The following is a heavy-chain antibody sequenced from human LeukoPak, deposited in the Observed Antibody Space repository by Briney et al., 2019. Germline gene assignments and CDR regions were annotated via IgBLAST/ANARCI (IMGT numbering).Heavy chain of an antibody. J-gene: IGHJ4*02. CDR3: ARDAYSSGWSYFDY. CDR1: GFTFSSYS. CDR2: ISSSGSTI. D-gene: IGHD6-19*01. V-gene: IGHV3-48*04. Sequence: PGGSLRLSCAASGFTFSSYSMNWVRQAPGKGLEWVSYISSSGSTIYYADSVKGRFTISRDNAKNSLYLQMNSLRAEDTALYYCARDAYSSGWSYFDYWGQGTLVTVSS.